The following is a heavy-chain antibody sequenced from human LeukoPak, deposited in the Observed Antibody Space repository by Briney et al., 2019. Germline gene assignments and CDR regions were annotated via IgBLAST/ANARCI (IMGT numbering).Heavy chain of an antibody. CDR3: TRDRQGPRLYEMDI. Sequence: GGSLRLSCAASGFTLSSYWMSWVRQAPGKWLEWVAHINQDGSKKYYVDSVRGRFTISRDNAKNSLYLQMNSLRAEDTAVYYCTRDRQGPRLYEMDIWGQGTTVTVSS. CDR2: INQDGSKK. D-gene: IGHD2-8*01. V-gene: IGHV3-7*01. CDR1: GFTLSSYW. J-gene: IGHJ6*02.